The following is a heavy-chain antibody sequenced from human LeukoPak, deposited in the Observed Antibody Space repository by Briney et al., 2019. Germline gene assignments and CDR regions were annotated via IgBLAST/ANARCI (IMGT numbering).Heavy chain of an antibody. J-gene: IGHJ4*02. CDR3: AKFSSGFDD. D-gene: IGHD6-19*01. CDR1: GYIFTSYW. V-gene: IGHV5-51*01. CDR2: IYPSDSDT. Sequence: GESLKISCKGSGYIFTSYWIGWVRQMPGRGLEWMGIIYPSDSDTRYSPSFQGQVTISVDKYISTAYLQWSSLKASDTAMYYCAKFSSGFDDWGQGTLVTVSS.